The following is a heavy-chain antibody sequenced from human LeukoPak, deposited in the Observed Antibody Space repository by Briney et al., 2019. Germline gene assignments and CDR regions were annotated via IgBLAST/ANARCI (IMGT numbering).Heavy chain of an antibody. Sequence: ASVRVSCKASGYTFINNDINWVRQAPGQGLEWMAWIDPKNGNRGYAQNFQGRVTMTTDTSISTAYMELSSLRSEDTAVYYCARRHTRKGFCGGGRCYPAVWWFDPWGQGTLVTVSS. CDR3: ARRHTRKGFCGGGRCYPAVWWFDP. J-gene: IGHJ5*02. CDR1: GYTFINND. CDR2: IDPKNGNR. D-gene: IGHD2-15*01. V-gene: IGHV1-8*01.